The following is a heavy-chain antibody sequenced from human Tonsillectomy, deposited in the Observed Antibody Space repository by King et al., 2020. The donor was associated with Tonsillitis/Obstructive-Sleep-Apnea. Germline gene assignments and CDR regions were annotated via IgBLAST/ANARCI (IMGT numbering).Heavy chain of an antibody. CDR2: INPNSGGT. Sequence: QLVQSGAEVKKPGASVKVSCKASGYTFTGYYMHWVRQAPGQGLEWMGRINPNSGGTNYAQKFQGRVTMTRDTSISTAYMELSRLRSDGTVVYYCAREVAGILDYFDYWGQGTLVTVSS. V-gene: IGHV1-2*05. J-gene: IGHJ4*02. CDR3: AREVAGILDYFDY. D-gene: IGHD6-19*01. CDR1: GYTFTGYY.